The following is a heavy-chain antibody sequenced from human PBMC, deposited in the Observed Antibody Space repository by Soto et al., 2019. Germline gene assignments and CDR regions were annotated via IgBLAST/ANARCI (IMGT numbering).Heavy chain of an antibody. D-gene: IGHD1-26*01. CDR3: ALRKTGSYFDY. CDR2: IGASGAGT. CDR1: GFTFSSYA. Sequence: GGSLRLSCAASGFTFSSYAMSWVRQAPGKGLEWVSGIGASGAGTYYADAVKSRFIISRDNSKNTLHLQMNSLRAEDTAVYYCALRKTGSYFDYWGQGTLVTVSS. V-gene: IGHV3-23*01. J-gene: IGHJ4*01.